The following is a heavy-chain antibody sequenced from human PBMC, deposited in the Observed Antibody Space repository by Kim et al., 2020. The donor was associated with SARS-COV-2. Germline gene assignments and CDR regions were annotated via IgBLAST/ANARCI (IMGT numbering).Heavy chain of an antibody. CDR1: GFTFSTYP. CDR2: ISDDGTNE. V-gene: IGHV3-30-3*01. D-gene: IGHD3-10*01. Sequence: GVSLRLSCAASGFTFSTYPMHWVRQAPGKGLEWMAIISDDGTNEYYADSVKGRFTISRDNSKNTLYLQMNSLRTEDTAVYYCARASGGELLLPFDYWGQGTLVTVSS. J-gene: IGHJ4*02. CDR3: ARASGGELLLPFDY.